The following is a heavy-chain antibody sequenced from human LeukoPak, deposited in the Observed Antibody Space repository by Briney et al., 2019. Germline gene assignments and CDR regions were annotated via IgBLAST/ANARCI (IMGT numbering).Heavy chain of an antibody. V-gene: IGHV4-59*12. D-gene: IGHD1-1*01. CDR1: GGSIRTNY. CDR2: IYNSGST. J-gene: IGHJ4*02. Sequence: SGTLSLTCAVSGGSIRTNYWSWIRQPPGKGLEWIGYIYNSGSTSYNPSLKSRVTISLDMSKNQFSLRLTSVTAADTAVYYCARRDDLEYFDYWGQGTPVTVSS. CDR3: ARRDDLEYFDY.